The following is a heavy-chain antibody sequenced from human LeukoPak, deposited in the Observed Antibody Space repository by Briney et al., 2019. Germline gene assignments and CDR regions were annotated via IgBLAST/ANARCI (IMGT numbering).Heavy chain of an antibody. D-gene: IGHD3-22*01. J-gene: IGHJ4*02. CDR2: IYYSGST. V-gene: IGHV4-39*01. CDR3: ARSYDISAYCCHQFDY. CDR1: GGSISSSSYY. Sequence: SETLSLTCTVSGGSISSSSYYWGWIRQPPGKGLEWIGSIYYSGSTYYNPSLKSRVTISVDTSKNQFSLKLSSVTAADTAVYYCARSYDISAYCCHQFDYWGQGTLVTVSS.